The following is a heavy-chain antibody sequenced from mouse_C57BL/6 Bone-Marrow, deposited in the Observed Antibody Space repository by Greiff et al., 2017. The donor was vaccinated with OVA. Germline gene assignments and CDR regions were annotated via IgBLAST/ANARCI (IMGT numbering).Heavy chain of an antibody. D-gene: IGHD4-1*01. V-gene: IGHV1-58*01. J-gene: IGHJ4*01. CDR2: IYIGNGYT. Sequence: EVKLVESGAELVRPGSSVKMSCKTSGYTFTSYGINWVKQRPGQGLEWIGYIYIGNGYTEYNEKFKGKATLTSDTSSSTAYMQLSSLTSEDSAIYFCASPLTGPFYAMDYWGQGTSVTVSS. CDR1: GYTFTSYG. CDR3: ASPLTGPFYAMDY.